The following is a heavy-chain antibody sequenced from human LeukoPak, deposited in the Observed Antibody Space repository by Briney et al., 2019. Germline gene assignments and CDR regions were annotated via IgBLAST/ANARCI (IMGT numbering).Heavy chain of an antibody. CDR1: GFTFRISA. V-gene: IGHV3-23*01. CDR2: ISGSGGNI. Sequence: GGSLRLSCVASGFTFRISAMNWARQAPGKGLEWVSGISGSGGNIYYTESVKGRFTISRDNSKNTLYLQMNSLRAEDSAVYYCAKFSTMVRGVIDYWGQGTLVTVSS. CDR3: AKFSTMVRGVIDY. J-gene: IGHJ4*02. D-gene: IGHD3-10*01.